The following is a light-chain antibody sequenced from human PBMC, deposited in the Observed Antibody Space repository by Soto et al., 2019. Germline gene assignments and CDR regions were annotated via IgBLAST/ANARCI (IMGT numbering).Light chain of an antibody. CDR1: QGISQY. J-gene: IGKJ4*01. CDR3: QKVNGYPFG. CDR2: AAV. Sequence: DIHLTQSPALLSASVGDRGTTTCRASQGISQYVAWYRQKPCKAPKLLVYAAVVLQGGIPSRFSGSGSATEIILTISGLQPEDFSTYYLQKVNGYPFGFRGATMVEPK. V-gene: IGKV1-9*01.